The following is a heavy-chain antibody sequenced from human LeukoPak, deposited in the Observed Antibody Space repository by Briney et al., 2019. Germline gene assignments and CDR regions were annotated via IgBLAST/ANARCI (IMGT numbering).Heavy chain of an antibody. J-gene: IGHJ4*02. D-gene: IGHD6-6*01. CDR1: GYDFINYG. Sequence: WASVKVSCKASGYDFINYGISWVRQAPGQGLEWMGWRSIYNGNTDYKLQGRVTMTTDTSTSTAYMEVRSPRSDDTAVYYCARGGPFPSGSSSREYYLDYWGQGTLVTVSS. CDR3: ARGGPFPSGSSSREYYLDY. CDR2: RSIYNGNT. V-gene: IGHV1-18*01.